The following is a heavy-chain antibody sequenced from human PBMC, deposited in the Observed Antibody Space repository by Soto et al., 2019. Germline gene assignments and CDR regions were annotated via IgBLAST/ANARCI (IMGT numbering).Heavy chain of an antibody. D-gene: IGHD6-25*01. Sequence: EVQLVESGGGLVKPGGSLRLSCAASGFTFSSYSMNWVRQAPGKGLEWVSSISSSSSYIYYADSVKGRFTISRDNDKNSLYLHMNSLTAEDSAVYYCARDRLQGYFDYWGQGTLVTVAS. CDR2: ISSSSSYI. V-gene: IGHV3-21*01. CDR1: GFTFSSYS. J-gene: IGHJ4*02. CDR3: ARDRLQGYFDY.